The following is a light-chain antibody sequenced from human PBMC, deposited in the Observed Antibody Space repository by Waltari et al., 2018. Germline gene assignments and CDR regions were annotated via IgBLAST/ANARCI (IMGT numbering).Light chain of an antibody. V-gene: IGLV6-57*04. CDR2: EDN. J-gene: IGLJ2*01. CDR3: QSYDSSARV. Sequence: NFMLTQPHSVSESPGRTVTISCTRSSGSIASNYVQWFQQRPGSAPTTVSYEDNQRPSGVPDRFSGSIDSSSNSASLTISGLKTEDEADYYCQSYDSSARVFGGGTKLTVL. CDR1: SGSIASNY.